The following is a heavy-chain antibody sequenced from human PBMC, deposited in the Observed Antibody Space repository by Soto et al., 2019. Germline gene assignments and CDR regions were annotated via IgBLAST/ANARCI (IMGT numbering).Heavy chain of an antibody. J-gene: IGHJ4*02. CDR1: GYTFTSYV. V-gene: IGHV1-18*01. Sequence: ASVKVSCKASGYTFTSYVISWVRQAPGQGLEWMGWISAYNGNTNYAQKLQGRVTMTTDTSTSTAYMELRSLRSDDTAVYYCARFDFDWLSNLHFDYWGQGTLVTVSS. CDR2: ISAYNGNT. CDR3: ARFDFDWLSNLHFDY. D-gene: IGHD3-9*01.